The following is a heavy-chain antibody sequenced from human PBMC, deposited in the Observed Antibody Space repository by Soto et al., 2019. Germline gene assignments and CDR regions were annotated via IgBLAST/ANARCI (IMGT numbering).Heavy chain of an antibody. Sequence: GASVKVSCKASGYTFTSYAMHWVRQAPGQRLEWMGWINAGNGNTKYSQKFQGRVTITRDTSASTAYMELSSLRSEDTAVYYCARDSRYCSGGSCYHGGNWFDPWGQGTLVTVSS. CDR2: INAGNGNT. V-gene: IGHV1-3*01. CDR3: ARDSRYCSGGSCYHGGNWFDP. D-gene: IGHD2-15*01. J-gene: IGHJ5*02. CDR1: GYTFTSYA.